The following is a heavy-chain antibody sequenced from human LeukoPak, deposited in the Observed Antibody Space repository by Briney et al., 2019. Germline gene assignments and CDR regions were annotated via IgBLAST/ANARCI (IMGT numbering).Heavy chain of an antibody. D-gene: IGHD2-2*01. CDR2: IYPGGSDT. CDR1: GYSFTSYW. V-gene: IGHV5-51*01. Sequence: GESLKISCKGSGYSFTSYWIGWVRQMPGKGLEWMGIIYPGGSDTRYSPSFQGQVTISADKSISTAYLQWSSLKASDTAMYYCARQEKYQLLENDYWGQGTLVTVSS. J-gene: IGHJ4*02. CDR3: ARQEKYQLLENDY.